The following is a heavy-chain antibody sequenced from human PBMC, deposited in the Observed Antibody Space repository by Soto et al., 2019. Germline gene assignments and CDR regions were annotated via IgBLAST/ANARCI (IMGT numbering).Heavy chain of an antibody. D-gene: IGHD1-1*01. CDR3: AGRTLGSSIGIGDF. Sequence: QVQLVQSGAEVKKPGASVKVSCKASGYTFTSYGISWVRQAPGQGLEWMGCISGDDGNTDYAQNLLDRVTLTADTSTSKAYMELRSLRSYDTAIYYCAGRTLGSSIGIGDFWGQGALVTVSS. CDR1: GYTFTSYG. J-gene: IGHJ4*02. CDR2: ISGDDGNT. V-gene: IGHV1-18*01.